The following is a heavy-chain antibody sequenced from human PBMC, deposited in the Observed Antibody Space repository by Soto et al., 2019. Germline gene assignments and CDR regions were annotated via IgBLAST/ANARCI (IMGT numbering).Heavy chain of an antibody. Sequence: GGSLRLSCAASGFSFSTYGMHWVRQAPGKGLEWVAFISNDGSNKYYADSVKGRFTISRDNSKNTLYLQMNSLRAEDTAVYYCAKGFGNYSAFDYWGQGTMVTVS. CDR3: AKGFGNYSAFDY. J-gene: IGHJ4*02. CDR1: GFSFSTYG. V-gene: IGHV3-30*18. D-gene: IGHD1-26*01. CDR2: ISNDGSNK.